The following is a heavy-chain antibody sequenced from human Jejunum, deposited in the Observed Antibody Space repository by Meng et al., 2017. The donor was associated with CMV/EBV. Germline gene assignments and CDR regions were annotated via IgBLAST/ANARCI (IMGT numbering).Heavy chain of an antibody. CDR2: VYSGGST. CDR1: GFTVSNQY. V-gene: IGHV3-53*01. J-gene: IGHJ6*02. Sequence: CAASGFTVSNQYMGWVRQAPGKGPEWVSVVYSGGSTFYTDSVKGRFTISRDNAKNTVYLQMNSLTAEDTAVYYCAREPWVGDGMDVWGQGTTVTVSS. CDR3: AREPWVGDGMDV. D-gene: IGHD2-15*01.